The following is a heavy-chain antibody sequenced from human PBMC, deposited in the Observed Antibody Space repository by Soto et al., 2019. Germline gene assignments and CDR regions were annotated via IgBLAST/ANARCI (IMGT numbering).Heavy chain of an antibody. D-gene: IGHD7-27*01. V-gene: IGHV3-33*01. J-gene: IGHJ6*02. CDR1: GFTFSSYG. Sequence: GGSLRLSCAASGFTFSSYGMHWVREAPGKGLEWVAVIWYDGSNKYYADSVKGRFTISRDNSKNTLYLQMNSLRAEDTAVYYCARDLTGDTDFYGMDVWGQGTTVTVSS. CDR3: ARDLTGDTDFYGMDV. CDR2: IWYDGSNK.